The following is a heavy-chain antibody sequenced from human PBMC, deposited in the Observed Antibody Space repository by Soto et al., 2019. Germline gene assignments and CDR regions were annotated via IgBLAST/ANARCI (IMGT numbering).Heavy chain of an antibody. CDR2: IWFDGSNK. CDR3: ARVVITGTTFRGFDY. D-gene: IGHD1-20*01. J-gene: IGHJ4*02. Sequence: QVQLVESGGGVVQPGRSLRLSCAASGFTFSSYGMHWVRQAPGKGLEWVALIWFDGSNKYYADSVKGRFTISRDNSKNTLYLQMHSLRAEDTAVYYCARVVITGTTFRGFDYWGQGTLVTVSS. CDR1: GFTFSSYG. V-gene: IGHV3-33*01.